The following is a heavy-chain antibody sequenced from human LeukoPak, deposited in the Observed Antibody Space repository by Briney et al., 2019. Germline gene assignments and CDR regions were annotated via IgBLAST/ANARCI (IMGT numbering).Heavy chain of an antibody. CDR2: IKNKANRYTT. J-gene: IGHJ4*02. CDR1: GFTFSDHY. D-gene: IGHD4-17*01. CDR3: AKVVPPGDYGDQYFDY. Sequence: GGSLRLSCVVSGFTFSDHYMGWVRQAPGTGLGGIDRIKNKANRYTTEYAAQSKGGFTIPSKDSKSSLSLQMNGVKTQDTAMYYCAKVVPPGDYGDQYFDYWGQGTLVTVSS. V-gene: IGHV3-72*01.